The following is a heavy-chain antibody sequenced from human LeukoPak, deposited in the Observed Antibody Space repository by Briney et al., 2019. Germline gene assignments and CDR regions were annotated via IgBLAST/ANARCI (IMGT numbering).Heavy chain of an antibody. CDR1: GYSISSGYY. Sequence: KPSETLSLTCAVSGYSISSGYYWGWIRQPPGKGLEWIGSIYHSGSTYYNPSLKSRVTISVDTSKNQFSLKLSSVTAAETAVYYCAMQWLVRDAFDIWGQGTMVTVSP. CDR2: IYHSGST. V-gene: IGHV4-38-2*01. J-gene: IGHJ3*02. D-gene: IGHD6-19*01. CDR3: AMQWLVRDAFDI.